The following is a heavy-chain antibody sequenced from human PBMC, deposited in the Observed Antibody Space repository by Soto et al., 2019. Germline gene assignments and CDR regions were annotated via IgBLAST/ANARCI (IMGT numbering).Heavy chain of an antibody. Sequence: PGGSLSLSCAASGFSFSSYGMHWVRQAPGKGLEWVAVIWYDGSNKYYADSVKGRFTISRDNSKNTLYLQMNSLRAEDTAVYYCARDPLYDFWSGSTGWFDPWGQGTLVTVS. CDR1: GFSFSSYG. V-gene: IGHV3-33*01. D-gene: IGHD3-3*01. CDR2: IWYDGSNK. J-gene: IGHJ5*02. CDR3: ARDPLYDFWSGSTGWFDP.